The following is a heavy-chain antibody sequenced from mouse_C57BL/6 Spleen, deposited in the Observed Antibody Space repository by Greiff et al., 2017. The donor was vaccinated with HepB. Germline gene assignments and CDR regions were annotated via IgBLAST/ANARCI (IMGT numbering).Heavy chain of an antibody. CDR3: ARGQLRLQYFDV. Sequence: VQLQQPGAELVKPGASVKMSCKASGYTFTSYWITWVKQRPGQGLEWIGDIYPGSGSTNYNEKFKSKATLTVDTSSSTAYMQLSSLTSEDSAVYYCARGQLRLQYFDVWGTGTTVTVSS. CDR1: GYTFTSYW. V-gene: IGHV1-55*01. D-gene: IGHD3-2*02. J-gene: IGHJ1*03. CDR2: IYPGSGST.